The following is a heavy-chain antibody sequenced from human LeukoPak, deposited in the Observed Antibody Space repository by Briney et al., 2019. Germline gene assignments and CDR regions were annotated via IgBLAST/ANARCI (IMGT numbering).Heavy chain of an antibody. J-gene: IGHJ4*02. CDR1: GFTFSSYA. CDR3: ARVRANWGYDY. V-gene: IGHV3-64*01. D-gene: IGHD7-27*01. Sequence: GGSLRLSCAASGFTFSSYAMHWVRQAPGKGLEYVSAISSNGGSTYYANSVKGRFTISRDNSKNTLYLQMGSLRAEDMAVYYCARVRANWGYDYWGQGTPVIVSS. CDR2: ISSNGGST.